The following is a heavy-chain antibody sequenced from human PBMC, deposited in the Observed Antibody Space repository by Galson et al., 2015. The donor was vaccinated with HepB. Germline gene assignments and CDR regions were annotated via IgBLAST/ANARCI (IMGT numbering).Heavy chain of an antibody. CDR3: ARARFGELLPDY. CDR1: GYTFTKNA. V-gene: IGHV1-3*01. D-gene: IGHD3-10*01. Sequence: SVKVSCKASGYTFTKNAIHWLRQVPGQRFEWMGWISAGNGDTQYSQNFQDRVTITRDTSVSTSYMELSSLRSEDTAIYYCARARFGELLPDYWGQGTLVTVS. CDR2: ISAGNGDT. J-gene: IGHJ4*02.